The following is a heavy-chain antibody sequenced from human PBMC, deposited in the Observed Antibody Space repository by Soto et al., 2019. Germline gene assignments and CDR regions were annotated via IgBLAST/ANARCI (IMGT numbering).Heavy chain of an antibody. Sequence: PGGSLRLSCAASRFTFRSYWMHWVRQAPGKGLVWVSRINRDGSSTSYADSVKGRVTISGDTAKNTLYLQMNSLRAEDTAVYYCAREIVTTGEYYFDSWGQGT. CDR2: INRDGSST. CDR1: RFTFRSYW. J-gene: IGHJ4*02. CDR3: AREIVTTGEYYFDS. D-gene: IGHD1-1*01. V-gene: IGHV3-74*01.